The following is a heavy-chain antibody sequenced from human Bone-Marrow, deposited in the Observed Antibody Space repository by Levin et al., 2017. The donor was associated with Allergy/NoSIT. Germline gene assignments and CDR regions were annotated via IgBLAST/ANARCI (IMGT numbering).Heavy chain of an antibody. Sequence: GESLKISCVASGFTFSNYAMTWVRQAPGKGLEWVSSLSSSGSSTYYADSVKGRFTISRDNSENTLSLQMKSLGVEDTAMYYCAKADLASSWYSRYDRWGRGSRVTVSS. J-gene: IGHJ4*02. CDR3: AKADLASSWYSRYDR. D-gene: IGHD2-15*01. CDR1: GFTFSNYA. CDR2: LSSSGSST. V-gene: IGHV3-23*01.